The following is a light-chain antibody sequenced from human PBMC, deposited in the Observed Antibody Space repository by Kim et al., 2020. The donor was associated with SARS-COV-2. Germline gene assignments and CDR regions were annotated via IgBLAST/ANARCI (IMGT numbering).Light chain of an antibody. CDR1: SSNIGADYE. J-gene: IGLJ3*02. Sequence: RVTISCTGSSSNIGADYEVHWQQQLRGTATKVLNYGNSNRPSGVADRFAGSKSGTSASLAITGLQAEDEADYYCQYYDSSLSGSVFGGGTQLTVL. CDR2: GNS. CDR3: QYYDSSLSGSV. V-gene: IGLV1-40*01.